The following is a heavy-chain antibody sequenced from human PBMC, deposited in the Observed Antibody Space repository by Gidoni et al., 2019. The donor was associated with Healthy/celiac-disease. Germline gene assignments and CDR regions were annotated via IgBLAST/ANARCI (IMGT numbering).Heavy chain of an antibody. CDR3: ARDASGWTLGAFDI. CDR1: GFTFSSYA. CDR2: ISYDGSNK. V-gene: IGHV3-30-3*01. D-gene: IGHD6-19*01. J-gene: IGHJ3*02. Sequence: QVQLVESGGGVVQPGRSLRLSCAASGFTFSSYAMHWVRQAPGKGLEWVAVISYDGSNKYYADSVKGRFTISRDNSKNTLYLQMNSLRAEDTAVYYCARDASGWTLGAFDIWGQGTMVTVSS.